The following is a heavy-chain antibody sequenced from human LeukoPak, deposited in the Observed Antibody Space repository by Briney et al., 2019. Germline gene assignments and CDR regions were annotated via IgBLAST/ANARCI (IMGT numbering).Heavy chain of an antibody. CDR1: GGSINDHA. Sequence: SETLSLTCTVSGGSINDHAWCWIRQPPGRGLEWIGSIYYSGSTYYNPSLKSRVTISVDTSKNQFSLKLSSVTAADTAVYYCARGRSGSLDYWGQGTLVTVSS. CDR2: IYYSGST. CDR3: ARGRSGSLDY. J-gene: IGHJ4*02. D-gene: IGHD3-10*01. V-gene: IGHV4-39*07.